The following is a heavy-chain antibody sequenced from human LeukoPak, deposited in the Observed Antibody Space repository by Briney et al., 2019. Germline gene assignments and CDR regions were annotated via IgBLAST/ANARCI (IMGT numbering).Heavy chain of an antibody. J-gene: IGHJ3*02. Sequence: SQTLSLTCTVSGGSISSGSYYWSWIRQPAGKGLEWIGRIYTSGSTNYNPSLKSRVTISVDTSKNQFSLKLSSVTAADTAVYYCARETGQWLVLGAFDIWGQGTVVTVSS. CDR2: IYTSGST. CDR3: ARETGQWLVLGAFDI. V-gene: IGHV4-61*02. D-gene: IGHD6-19*01. CDR1: GGSISSGSYY.